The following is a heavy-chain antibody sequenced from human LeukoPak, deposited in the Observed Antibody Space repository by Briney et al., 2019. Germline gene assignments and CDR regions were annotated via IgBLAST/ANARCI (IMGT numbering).Heavy chain of an antibody. J-gene: IGHJ4*02. CDR3: ARTSHRDMATSYFDY. CDR2: ISAYNGNT. D-gene: IGHD5-24*01. CDR1: GYTFTSYG. Sequence: ASVKVSCKASGYTFTSYGISWVRQAPGQGLGWMGWISAYNGNTNYAQKFQGRVTMTRNTSISTAYMELSSLRSEDTAVYYCARTSHRDMATSYFDYWGQGTLVTVSS. V-gene: IGHV1-18*01.